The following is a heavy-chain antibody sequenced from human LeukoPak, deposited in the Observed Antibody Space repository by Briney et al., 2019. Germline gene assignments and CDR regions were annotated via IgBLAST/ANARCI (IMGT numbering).Heavy chain of an antibody. D-gene: IGHD2-15*01. CDR1: GGSFSGYY. V-gene: IGHV4-34*01. J-gene: IGHJ6*02. CDR2: INHSGST. CDR3: ARGLRVEAAITSYYYGMDV. Sequence: SETLSLTCSVYGGSFSGYYWSWIRQPPGKGLDWIGEINHSGSTNYKPSLKSRVTISVDTSKNQFSLKLSSVTAADTAVYYCARGLRVEAAITSYYYGMDVWGQGTTVTVSS.